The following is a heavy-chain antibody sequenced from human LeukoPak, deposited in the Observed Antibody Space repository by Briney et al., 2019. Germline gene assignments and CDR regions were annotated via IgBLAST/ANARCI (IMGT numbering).Heavy chain of an antibody. CDR3: ARVVPSISYAFDI. J-gene: IGHJ3*02. D-gene: IGHD6-6*01. CDR1: GFDLSDYY. V-gene: IGHV3-11*04. CDR2: ISSSGGNI. Sequence: GGSLRLSCVVSGFDLSDYYMSWIRQAPGKGLEWSSYISSSGGNIYFADSVKGRFTMSRDNARGSLYLQMNSLRAEDTAVYYCARVVPSISYAFDIWGQGTMVTVSS.